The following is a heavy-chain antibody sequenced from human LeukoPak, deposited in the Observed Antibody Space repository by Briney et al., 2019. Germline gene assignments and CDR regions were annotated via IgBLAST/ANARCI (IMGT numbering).Heavy chain of an antibody. CDR3: ARDETHFYGSGSSNWFDP. V-gene: IGHV4-4*02. J-gene: IGHJ5*02. CDR2: IYRRGTT. Sequence: SGTLSLTCAVSGDSISSSHWWTWVRQPPGKGLEWIGEIYRRGTTNYNLSLKSRVTISVDRSKNQFSLRLTSVTAADTAVYYCARDETHFYGSGSSNWFDPWGQGILVTVSS. D-gene: IGHD3-10*01. CDR1: GDSISSSHW.